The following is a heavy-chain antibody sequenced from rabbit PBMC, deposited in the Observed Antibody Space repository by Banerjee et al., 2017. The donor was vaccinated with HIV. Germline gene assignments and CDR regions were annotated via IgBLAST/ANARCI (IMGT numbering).Heavy chain of an antibody. CDR1: GFSFSNGYV. Sequence: QEQLEESGGGLVQPEGSLTLTCTASGFSFSNGYVMCWVRQAPGKGLEWIACINTNTGSGNSASASRAKGPITSSTSSSVTVTMHRISLTAADTDFCACAHDAAYFTGCNFSLWGQGTLVTVS. CDR2: INTNTGSGNS. J-gene: IGHJ4*01. D-gene: IGHD8-1*01. V-gene: IGHV1S45*01. CDR3: ACAHDAAYFTGCNFSL.